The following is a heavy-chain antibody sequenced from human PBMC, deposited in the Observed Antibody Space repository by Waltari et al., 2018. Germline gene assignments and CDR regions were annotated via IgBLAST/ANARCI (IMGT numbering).Heavy chain of an antibody. D-gene: IGHD3-10*01. Sequence: QVQLVQSGAEVKKPGASVKVSCKASGYTFTSYYMHWVRQAPGQGLAWMGIINPSGGSTSYAQKFQGRVTITADESTSTAYMELSSLRSEDTAVYYCARGRRIGSGSYDYWGQGTLVTVSS. V-gene: IGHV1-46*01. CDR1: GYTFTSYY. J-gene: IGHJ4*02. CDR2: INPSGGST. CDR3: ARGRRIGSGSYDY.